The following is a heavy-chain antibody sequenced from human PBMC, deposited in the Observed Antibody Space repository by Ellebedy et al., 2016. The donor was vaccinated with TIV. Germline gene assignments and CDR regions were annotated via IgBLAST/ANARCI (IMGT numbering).Heavy chain of an antibody. CDR2: IYNSGST. V-gene: IGHV4-39*07. Sequence: MPSETLSLTCTVSGAAIRSSNYYWGWIRQSPGKGLEWIGSIYNSGSTHYNPSLKSRVTISVDTSKNQFSLKLSSVIAADRAVYYCVRGLGIAKFWGQGTLVAVSS. J-gene: IGHJ4*02. CDR3: VRGLGIAKF. CDR1: GAAIRSSNYY. D-gene: IGHD6-13*01.